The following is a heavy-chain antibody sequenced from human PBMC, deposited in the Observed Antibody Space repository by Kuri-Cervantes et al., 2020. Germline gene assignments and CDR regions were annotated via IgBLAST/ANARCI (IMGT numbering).Heavy chain of an antibody. V-gene: IGHV4-59*01. J-gene: IGHJ4*02. CDR1: GGSISSYH. CDR3: ARDKDGYNYIDY. D-gene: IGHD5-24*01. CDR2: IYYSGST. Sequence: SETLSLTCTVSGGSISSYHWNWIRQPPGKGLEWIGYIYYSGSTNDNPSLKSRVTMSVDTSKNQFSLRLSSVTAADTAVYYCARDKDGYNYIDYWGQGTLVTVSS.